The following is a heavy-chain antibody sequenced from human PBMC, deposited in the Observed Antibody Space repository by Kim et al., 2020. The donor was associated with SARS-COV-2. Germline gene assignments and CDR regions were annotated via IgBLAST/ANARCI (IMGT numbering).Heavy chain of an antibody. V-gene: IGHV4-39*01. CDR3: ARHPYSSSWYEPPPAEGCWFDP. Sequence: SETLSLTCTVSGGSISSSSYYWGWIRQPPGKGLEWIGSIYYSGSTYYNPSLKSRVTISVDTSKNQFSLKLSSVTAADTAVYYCARHPYSSSWYEPPPAEGCWFDPWGQGTLVTVSS. CDR2: IYYSGST. J-gene: IGHJ5*02. CDR1: GGSISSSSYY. D-gene: IGHD6-13*01.